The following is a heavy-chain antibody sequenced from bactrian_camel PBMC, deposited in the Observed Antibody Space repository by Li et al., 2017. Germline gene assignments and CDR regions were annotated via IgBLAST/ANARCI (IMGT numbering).Heavy chain of an antibody. V-gene: IGHV3S55*01. J-gene: IGHJ4*01. CDR2: IRRSGGET. CDR3: ATDREAAAWYGDSCRVVAPRVGY. Sequence: VQLVESGGGSVQAGGSLRLSCVVSGHCRGSNCVGWYRLPPGRAPAEREGIAAIRRSGGETWYAGSVKGRFTISQDSARNTLLLQMTDLKPQDTATYSCATDREAAAWYGDSCRVVAPRVGYWGQGTQVTVS. CDR1: GHCRGSNC. D-gene: IGHD7*01.